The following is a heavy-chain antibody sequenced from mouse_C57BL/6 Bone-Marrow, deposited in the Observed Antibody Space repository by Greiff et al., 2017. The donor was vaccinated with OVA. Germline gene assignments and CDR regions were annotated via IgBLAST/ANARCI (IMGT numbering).Heavy chain of an antibody. CDR1: GFTFSSYG. V-gene: IGHV5-6*01. CDR2: ISSGGSYT. D-gene: IGHD2-4*01. CDR3: ARQRGLRRFDY. J-gene: IGHJ2*01. Sequence: EVQVVESGGDLVKPGGSLKLSCAASGFTFSSYGMYWVRQTPDKRLEWVATISSGGSYTYYPDSVKGRFTISRDNAKNTLYLQMSSLKSEDTAMYYCARQRGLRRFDYWGQGTTLTVSS.